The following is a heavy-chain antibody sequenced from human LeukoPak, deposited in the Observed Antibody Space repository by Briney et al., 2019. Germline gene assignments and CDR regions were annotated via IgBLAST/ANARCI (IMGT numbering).Heavy chain of an antibody. Sequence: GGSLRLSCAASGFAFSKYAMHWVRQAPGKGLEWVTIISDDGRSNYADSVEGRFTISRDNSKNTLYLQMNSLRAEDTAVYYCAREAVTRNYFDYWGQGTLVTVSS. J-gene: IGHJ4*02. CDR2: ISDDGRS. V-gene: IGHV3-30*14. CDR3: AREAVTRNYFDY. CDR1: GFAFSKYA. D-gene: IGHD4-17*01.